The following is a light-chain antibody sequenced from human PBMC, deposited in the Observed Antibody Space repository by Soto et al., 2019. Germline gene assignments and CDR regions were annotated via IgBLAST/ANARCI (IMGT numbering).Light chain of an antibody. CDR1: QGIRND. CDR2: DAS. J-gene: IGKJ1*01. Sequence: IQLTQSPSSLSASVGDRVTITCRASQGIRNDLGWYQQKPGKAPKLLIYDASSLESGVPSRFSGSGSGTEFTLTISSLQPDDFATYYCQQYNSYWTFGQGTKVDIK. CDR3: QQYNSYWT. V-gene: IGKV1-13*02.